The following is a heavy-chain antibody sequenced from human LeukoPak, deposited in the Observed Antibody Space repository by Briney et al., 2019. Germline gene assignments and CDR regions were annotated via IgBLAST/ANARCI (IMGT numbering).Heavy chain of an antibody. D-gene: IGHD3-22*01. CDR2: ISGNGYST. V-gene: IGHV3-23*01. CDR1: GFTFSTYA. Sequence: GGSLRLSCAASGFTFSTYAMNWVRQAPGKGLEWVSAISGNGYSTFYADSVKGRFTISRDNSKNTLYLQMNSLRVGDTAVYYCAREGLYYYDRSGYYGYLGQGTLVTVSS. J-gene: IGHJ4*02. CDR3: AREGLYYYDRSGYYGY.